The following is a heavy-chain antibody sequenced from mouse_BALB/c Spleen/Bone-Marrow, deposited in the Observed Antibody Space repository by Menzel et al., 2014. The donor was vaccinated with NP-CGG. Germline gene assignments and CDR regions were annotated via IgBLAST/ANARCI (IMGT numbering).Heavy chain of an antibody. CDR3: ARGAYGLIGY. Sequence: QVQLQQSGAELVKPGASVKMSCKAFGYPFTTYPIEWMRQNHGKNLEWIGNFHPYDDDTKYNEQFKSKAKLTVDKSSTTVSLELSRLTSDDYAVYYCARGAYGLIGYWAQGTPLTVSS. CDR1: GYPFTTYP. J-gene: IGHJ2*01. V-gene: IGHV1-47*01. D-gene: IGHD6-5*01. CDR2: FHPYDDDT.